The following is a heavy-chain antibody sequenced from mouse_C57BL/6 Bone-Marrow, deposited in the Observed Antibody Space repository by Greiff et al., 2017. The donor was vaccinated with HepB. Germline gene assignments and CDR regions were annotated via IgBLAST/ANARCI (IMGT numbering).Heavy chain of an antibody. D-gene: IGHD1-1*01. CDR1: GYTFTSYG. CDR3: ARSREDYGDFDY. CDR2: IYHRSGNT. Sequence: VKLMESGAELARPGASVKLSCKASGYTFTSYGISWVKQRTGQGLEWIGEIYHRSGNTYYNEKFKGKATLTADKSSSTAYMELRSLTSEDSAVYFCARSREDYGDFDYWGQGTTLTVSS. V-gene: IGHV1-81*01. J-gene: IGHJ2*01.